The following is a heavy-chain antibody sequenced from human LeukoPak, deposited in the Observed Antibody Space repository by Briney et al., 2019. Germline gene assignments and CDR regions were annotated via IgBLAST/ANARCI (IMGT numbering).Heavy chain of an antibody. V-gene: IGHV4-31*03. CDR1: GGSISSGGYY. J-gene: IGHJ4*02. D-gene: IGHD2-15*01. Sequence: SETLSLTCTVSGGSISSGGYYWSWIRQHPGKGLEWIGYIYYSGSTYYNPSLKSRVTISVDTSKNQFSLKLSSVTAADTAVYYCARDHGLGGGFDYWDQGTLVTVSS. CDR2: IYYSGST. CDR3: ARDHGLGGGFDY.